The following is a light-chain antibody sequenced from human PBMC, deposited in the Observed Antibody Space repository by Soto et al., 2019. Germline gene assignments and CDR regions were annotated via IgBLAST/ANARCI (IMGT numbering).Light chain of an antibody. J-gene: IGLJ2*01. CDR2: EVS. Sequence: QSALTQPASVSGSPGQSITISCTGTSSDVGAYKYVSWYQQHPGKAPKLMIYEVSNRPSGVSNRFSGSKSGNTAYLTISGLQAEDEADYYCSSFSSTSTIVFGGGTKLTVL. CDR1: SSDVGAYKY. V-gene: IGLV2-14*01. CDR3: SSFSSTSTIV.